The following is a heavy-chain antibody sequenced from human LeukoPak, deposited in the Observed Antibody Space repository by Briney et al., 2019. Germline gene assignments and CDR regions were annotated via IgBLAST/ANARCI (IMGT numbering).Heavy chain of an antibody. D-gene: IGHD2-2*01. J-gene: IGHJ5*02. CDR2: MNPNSGGT. V-gene: IGHV1-2*02. Sequence: ASVKVPCKASGYTFTSYDINWVRQATGQGLEWMGWMNPNSGGTNYAQKFQGRVTMTRDTSISTAYMELSRLRSDDTAVYYCARDGVACSSTSCYLGGWFDPWGQGTLVTVSS. CDR1: GYTFTSYD. CDR3: ARDGVACSSTSCYLGGWFDP.